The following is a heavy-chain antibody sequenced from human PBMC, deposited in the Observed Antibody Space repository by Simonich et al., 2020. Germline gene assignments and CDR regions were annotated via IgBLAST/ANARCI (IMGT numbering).Heavy chain of an antibody. J-gene: IGHJ3*02. CDR2: ISSSSSTI. CDR3: ARDSSYYAFDI. V-gene: IGHV3-48*01. Sequence: EVQLVESGGGLVQPGGSLRLSCAASGFNFSSYSMNWVRQAPGKGLEWVSYISSSSSTIYYADSVKGRFTISRDNAKNSLYLQMNSLRAEDTAVYYCARDSSYYAFDIWGQGTMVTVSS. D-gene: IGHD5-12*01. CDR1: GFNFSSYS.